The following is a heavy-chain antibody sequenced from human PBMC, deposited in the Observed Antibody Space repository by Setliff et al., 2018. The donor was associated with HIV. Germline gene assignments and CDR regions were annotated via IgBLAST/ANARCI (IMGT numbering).Heavy chain of an antibody. CDR2: INLENFYT. J-gene: IGHJ3*02. V-gene: IGHV1-3*01. CDR1: GGTFSTYA. D-gene: IGHD2-21*02. CDR3: ARSVVVYGGDSVPFDI. Sequence: ASVKVSCKASGGTFSTYAISWVRQAPGQRPEWMGWINLENFYTKYSQNFQGRVTITTETSATTAFIELSNPKSEDTAMYYCARSVVVYGGDSVPFDIWGPGTLVTISS.